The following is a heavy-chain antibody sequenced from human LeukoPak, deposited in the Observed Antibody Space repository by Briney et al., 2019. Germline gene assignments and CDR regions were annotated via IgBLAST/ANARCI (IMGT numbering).Heavy chain of an antibody. D-gene: IGHD3-3*01. J-gene: IGHJ5*02. CDR3: ASGINRKTIFGIRP. V-gene: IGHV4-34*01. CDR2: INHSGST. Sequence: SETLSLTCAVYGGSFSGYYWSWIRQPPGEGLEWIGEINHSGSTNYNPSLKSRVTISVDTSKNQFSLKLSSVTAADTAVYYCASGINRKTIFGIRPWGQGTLVTVSS. CDR1: GGSFSGYY.